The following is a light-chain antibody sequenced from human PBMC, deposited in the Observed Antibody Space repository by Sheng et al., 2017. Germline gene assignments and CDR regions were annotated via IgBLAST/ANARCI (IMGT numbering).Light chain of an antibody. V-gene: IGLV1-44*01. CDR1: SSNIGTNI. Sequence: QSVLTQPPSASGTPGQRVTISCSGSSSNIGTNIVSWYQQFPGTAPKLLIYLNNQRPSGVPDRFSGSKSGTSASLAISGLQSEDEADYYCAAWDDSLNGFFVFGTGTKVTVL. CDR3: AAWDDSLNGFFV. CDR2: LNN. J-gene: IGLJ1*01.